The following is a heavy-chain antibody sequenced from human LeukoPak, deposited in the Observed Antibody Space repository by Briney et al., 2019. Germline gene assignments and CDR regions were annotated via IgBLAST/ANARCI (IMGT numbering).Heavy chain of an antibody. CDR3: ARNDIRGSTCPYRWFDT. Sequence: SGPALAKPTEPVTLTCTFSGFSLTGRMCVSWIRQPPGKALEWLAPIDWEDDKYYNTSLRTRLTISKDTSKNHVVLTMTNMDPEDTAIYFCARNDIRGSTCPYRWFDTWGQGTLVTVS. J-gene: IGHJ5*02. CDR1: GFSLTGRMC. V-gene: IGHV2-70*13. CDR2: IDWEDDK. D-gene: IGHD6-13*01.